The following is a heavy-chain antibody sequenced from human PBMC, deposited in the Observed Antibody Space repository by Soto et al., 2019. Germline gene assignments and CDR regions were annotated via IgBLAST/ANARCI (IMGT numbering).Heavy chain of an antibody. Sequence: GGSLRLSCAVSGFIFKNYALNWVRQAPGKGLEWVASITRDGYNKYYADSVKGRFTISRDNSKNALSLQMTALRVEDSSVYYCTKSSGGSSSVGMDYWGQGTLVTVSS. CDR1: GFIFKNYA. CDR3: TKSSGGSSSVGMDY. CDR2: ITRDGYNK. D-gene: IGHD6-6*01. V-gene: IGHV3-30*04. J-gene: IGHJ4*02.